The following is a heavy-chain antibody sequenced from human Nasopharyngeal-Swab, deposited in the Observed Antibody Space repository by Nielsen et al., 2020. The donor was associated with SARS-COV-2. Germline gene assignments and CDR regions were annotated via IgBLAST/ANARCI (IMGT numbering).Heavy chain of an antibody. V-gene: IGHV1-69*10. CDR3: ARDLDTAMVREYGMDV. J-gene: IGHJ6*02. D-gene: IGHD5-18*01. CDR2: IIPILGIA. CDR1: GGTFSSYA. Sequence: SVKVSCKASGGTFSSYAISWVRQAPGQGLEWMGGIIPILGIANYAQKFQGRVTITADKSTSTAYMELSSLRSEDTAVYYCARDLDTAMVREYGMDVWGQGTTVTVSS.